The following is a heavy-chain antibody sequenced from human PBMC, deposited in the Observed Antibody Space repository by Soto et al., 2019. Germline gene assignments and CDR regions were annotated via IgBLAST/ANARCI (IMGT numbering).Heavy chain of an antibody. J-gene: IGHJ5*02. V-gene: IGHV1-2*02. CDR2: INPNSGGT. D-gene: IGHD3-10*01. CDR1: GYTFTAYY. Sequence: ASVKVSCKASGYTFTAYYVHWVRQAPGQGLEWMGWINPNSGGTKSAQKFQGRVTMTRDTSINTAYMELSRLTSDDTAVYNCAKDGGMGTPGSWFDPWGQGTLVTVSS. CDR3: AKDGGMGTPGSWFDP.